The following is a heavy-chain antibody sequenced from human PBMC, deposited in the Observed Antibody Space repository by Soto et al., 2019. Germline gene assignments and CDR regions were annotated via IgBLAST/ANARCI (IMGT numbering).Heavy chain of an antibody. J-gene: IGHJ4*02. V-gene: IGHV4-39*01. CDR2: IYYRGGT. CDR3: AGQARTYYNSFDF. Sequence: SETLSLSCTVPDGSIGRGSHYGSWILQTPGKGLEWIGSIYYRGGTYYNPSLKSRVTISVDTSKNQFSLKVSSVTAADTAVYYFAGQARTYYNSFDFWGQGILVTVSS. CDR1: DGSIGRGSHY. D-gene: IGHD3-22*01.